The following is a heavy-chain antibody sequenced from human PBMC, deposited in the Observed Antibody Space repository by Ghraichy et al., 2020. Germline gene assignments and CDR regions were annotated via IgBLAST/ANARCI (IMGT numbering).Heavy chain of an antibody. CDR1: GFTFSNFG. Sequence: LSLTCAASGFTFSNFGMHWVRQAPGKGLGWVALISYDGSKKYYTDSVKGRFTISRDNSKNTLYLQMNSLRAEDTAIFYCAKDSSGWYASLSYFYYGMDVWGQGTTVTVSS. V-gene: IGHV3-30*18. CDR2: ISYDGSKK. CDR3: AKDSSGWYASLSYFYYGMDV. J-gene: IGHJ6*02. D-gene: IGHD6-19*01.